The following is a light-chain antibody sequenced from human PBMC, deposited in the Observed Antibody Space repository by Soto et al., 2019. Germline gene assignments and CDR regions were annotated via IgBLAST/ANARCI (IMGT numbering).Light chain of an antibody. Sequence: DIQMTQSPSTLSASVGDRVTITCRASQSISSWLAWYQQKPGKAPKLLIYDASSLESGVPSRFGGSGSGTEFTLTISSLQPDDFATYYCQQYNSYPITFGQGTRLEIK. CDR3: QQYNSYPIT. CDR2: DAS. CDR1: QSISSW. V-gene: IGKV1-5*01. J-gene: IGKJ5*01.